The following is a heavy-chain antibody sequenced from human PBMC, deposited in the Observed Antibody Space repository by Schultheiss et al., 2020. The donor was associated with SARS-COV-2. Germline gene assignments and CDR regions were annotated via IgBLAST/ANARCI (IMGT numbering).Heavy chain of an antibody. J-gene: IGHJ5*02. CDR2: INQRGHA. CDR3: ARVRATIFGVVANWFDP. D-gene: IGHD3-3*01. CDR1: DGSFSGFY. Sequence: SETLSLTCSIFDGSFSGFYWNWIRQSPGRGLEWIGQINQRGHANYNPSLKSRVTMSVDTSKNQYSLKLSSVTAADTAVYYCARVRATIFGVVANWFDPWGQGTLVTVSS. V-gene: IGHV4-34*01.